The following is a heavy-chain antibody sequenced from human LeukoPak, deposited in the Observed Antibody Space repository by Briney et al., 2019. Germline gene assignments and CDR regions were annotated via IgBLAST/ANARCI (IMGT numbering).Heavy chain of an antibody. Sequence: ASVKVSCKASGYTFTGYYMHWVRQAPGQGLEWMGWINPNSGGTNYAQKFQGRVTMTRDTSISTVYMELSRLRSGDTAVYYCARGGGTKRVGEYYFDYWGQGTLVTVSS. J-gene: IGHJ4*02. D-gene: IGHD3-10*01. CDR3: ARGGGTKRVGEYYFDY. CDR2: INPNSGGT. CDR1: GYTFTGYY. V-gene: IGHV1-2*02.